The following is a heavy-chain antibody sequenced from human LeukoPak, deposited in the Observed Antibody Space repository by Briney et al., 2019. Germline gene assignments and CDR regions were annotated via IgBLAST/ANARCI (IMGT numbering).Heavy chain of an antibody. V-gene: IGHV3-23*01. Sequence: GGSLRLSCAASGFTFSSYAMSWVRQAPGKGLEWVSAISGSGGSTYYADSVKGRFTISRDNSKNTLYLQMNSLRAEDTAVYYCAKASYYDSSGYLRGYFDYWGQGTLVNVSS. CDR3: AKASYYDSSGYLRGYFDY. CDR1: GFTFSSYA. J-gene: IGHJ4*02. D-gene: IGHD3-22*01. CDR2: ISGSGGST.